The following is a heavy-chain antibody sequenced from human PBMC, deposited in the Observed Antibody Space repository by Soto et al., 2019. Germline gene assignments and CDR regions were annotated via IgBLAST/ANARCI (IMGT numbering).Heavy chain of an antibody. J-gene: IGHJ6*02. D-gene: IGHD1-1*01. V-gene: IGHV3-30-3*01. CDR1: GFSFDTYG. Sequence: GGALRLSCVASGFSFDTYGIHWVRQAPGKGLQWVALISYEGSNTYYADSVRGRFTISRDNSKNTLYLQMNTLRPEDTGVYYCARVTPGNNLYYFSGLDFWGQGTSVTVSS. CDR2: ISYEGSNT. CDR3: ARVTPGNNLYYFSGLDF.